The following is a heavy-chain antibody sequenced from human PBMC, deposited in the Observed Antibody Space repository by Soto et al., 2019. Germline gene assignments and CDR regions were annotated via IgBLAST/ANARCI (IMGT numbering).Heavy chain of an antibody. Sequence: PGESLKISCKGSGYNFNNYWINWVRQMPGKGLEWMGRIDPYDSYTNYSPSFQGQVTISADKSISTAYLQWSSLRASDTAMYYCARPWVAGQFVAFDIWGQGTMVTVSS. CDR1: GYNFNNYW. D-gene: IGHD6-19*01. CDR3: ARPWVAGQFVAFDI. CDR2: IDPYDSYT. V-gene: IGHV5-10-1*04. J-gene: IGHJ3*02.